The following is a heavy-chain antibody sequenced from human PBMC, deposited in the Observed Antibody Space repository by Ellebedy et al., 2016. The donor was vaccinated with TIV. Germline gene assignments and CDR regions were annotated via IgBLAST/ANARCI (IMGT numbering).Heavy chain of an antibody. J-gene: IGHJ5*02. CDR2: INSDGSNT. Sequence: GESLKISCAASGFTFTSYWMHWVRQAPGKGLVWVSRINSDGSNTRYADSVEGRFTISRDNAKNTLYLQMNSLRAEDTAVYYCARGRYGDYSWGQGTLVTVSS. CDR1: GFTFTSYW. CDR3: ARGRYGDYS. D-gene: IGHD4-17*01. V-gene: IGHV3-74*01.